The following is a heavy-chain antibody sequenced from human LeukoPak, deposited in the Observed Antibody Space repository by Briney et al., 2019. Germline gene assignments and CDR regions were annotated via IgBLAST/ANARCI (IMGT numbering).Heavy chain of an antibody. CDR3: ARVPSGTTKFDY. J-gene: IGHJ4*02. CDR2: ISAYNGNT. V-gene: IGHV1-18*01. CDR1: GYTFSNYD. Sequence: ASVKVSCKASGYTFSNYDISWVRQAPGKGLEWMGWISAYNGNTQYAQNVQGRVNMTTNTSPSTAHMEVRSLRSDDTAGYYCARVPSGTTKFDYWGQGTLVTVSS. D-gene: IGHD1-1*01.